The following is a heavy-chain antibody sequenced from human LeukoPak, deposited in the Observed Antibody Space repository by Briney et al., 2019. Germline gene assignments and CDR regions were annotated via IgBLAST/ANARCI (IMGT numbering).Heavy chain of an antibody. D-gene: IGHD2-21*01. CDR2: ISHSGST. CDR3: ARSIWSLDESYYYYMDV. J-gene: IGHJ6*03. V-gene: IGHV4-39*07. CDR1: GDSISSSTYY. Sequence: SETLSLTCNVSGDSISSSTYYWGWIRQPPGKGLEWIGSISHSGSTYYNPSLKSRVTMSVDTSKNQFSLNLSSVTAADTAVYYCARSIWSLDESYYYYMDVWGKGTTVTISS.